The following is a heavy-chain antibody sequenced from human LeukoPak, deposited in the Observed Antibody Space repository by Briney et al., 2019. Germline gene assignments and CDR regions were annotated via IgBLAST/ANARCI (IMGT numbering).Heavy chain of an antibody. V-gene: IGHV1-69*13. CDR2: IIPLFRTA. CDR3: ARIMEYCSSTSCYYGMDV. Sequence: SVKVSCKTSGGTFNNYAINWVRQAPGQGLEWMGGIIPLFRTANYAQNFQGRVTITADESTRTAYMELSSLRSEDTAVYYCARIMEYCSSTSCYYGMDVWGQGTTVTVSS. J-gene: IGHJ6*02. CDR1: GGTFNNYA. D-gene: IGHD2-2*01.